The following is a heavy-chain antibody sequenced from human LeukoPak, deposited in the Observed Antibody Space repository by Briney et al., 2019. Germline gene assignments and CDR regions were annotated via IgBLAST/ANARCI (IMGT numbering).Heavy chain of an antibody. J-gene: IGHJ4*02. D-gene: IGHD2-15*01. CDR1: GFTFSSYA. V-gene: IGHV3-23*01. CDR2: ISGSGSST. Sequence: PGGSLRLSCAASGFTFSSYAMSWVRQAPGQGLEWVSAISGSGSSTYYADSVKGRFTISRDNFKNTLYLQVNSLRAEGTAVFYCAKAISCSDGTCSFFDYWGQGALVTVSS. CDR3: AKAISCSDGTCSFFDY.